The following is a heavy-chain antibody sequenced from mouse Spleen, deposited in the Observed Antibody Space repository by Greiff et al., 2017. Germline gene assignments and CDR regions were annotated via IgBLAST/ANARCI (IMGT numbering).Heavy chain of an antibody. V-gene: IGHV1-36*01. CDR2: VFPYNGDT. D-gene: IGHD1-1*01. J-gene: IGHJ4*01. Sequence: VQLQQSGPVLVKPGPSVKISCKGSGFTISNYYIHWVKQSRGKSPEWIGLVFPYNGDTVYNQKFKGKATLTINTSSSTAYMELNSLTSEDSAVYYCARALYYGSRGAMDYWGQGTSVTVSS. CDR3: ARALYYGSRGAMDY. CDR1: GFTISNYY.